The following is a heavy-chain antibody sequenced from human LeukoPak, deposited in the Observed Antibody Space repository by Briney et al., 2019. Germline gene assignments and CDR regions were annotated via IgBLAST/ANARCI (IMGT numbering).Heavy chain of an antibody. CDR1: GFSPSTYT. CDR2: ITSSSSYI. D-gene: IGHD3-16*01. V-gene: IGHV3-21*04. Sequence: GGSLRLSCAASGFSPSTYTMNWVRQAPGKGLEWVSSITSSSSYIYYADSVKGRFTISRDNAKNSLYLQMNSLRGEDAAVYYCARDWALAFDYWGQGTLVTVSS. CDR3: ARDWALAFDY. J-gene: IGHJ4*02.